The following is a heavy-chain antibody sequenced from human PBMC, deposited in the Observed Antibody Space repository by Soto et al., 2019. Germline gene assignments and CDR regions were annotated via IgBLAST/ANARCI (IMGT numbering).Heavy chain of an antibody. J-gene: IGHJ3*02. CDR3: AKQLNYHFWSGYPDAFDI. CDR2: ISGSGGST. CDR1: GFTFSSHA. V-gene: IGHV3-23*01. Sequence: EVQLLESGGGLVQPGGSLRLSCAASGFTFSSHAMSWVRQAPGKGLEWVSGISGSGGSTYSADSVKGRFTISRDNSKNTLYLQMNSLRAEDTALYYCAKQLNYHFWSGYPDAFDIWGQGTMVIVSS. D-gene: IGHD3-3*01.